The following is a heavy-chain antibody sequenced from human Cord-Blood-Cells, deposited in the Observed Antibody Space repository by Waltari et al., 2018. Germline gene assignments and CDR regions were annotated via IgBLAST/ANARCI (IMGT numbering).Heavy chain of an antibody. J-gene: IGHJ3*02. CDR2: IYYSGST. CDR1: GGSISSSSYY. D-gene: IGHD3-10*01. CDR3: ARRGDGSGSYYAFDI. V-gene: IGHV4-39*01. Sequence: QLQLQESGPGLVKPSETLSLTCTVSGGSISSSSYYWGWIRQPPGKGLEWIGSIYYSGSTHYNPSLKSRVTISVDTSKNQFSLKLSSVTAADTAVYYCARRGDGSGSYYAFDIWGQGTMVTVSS.